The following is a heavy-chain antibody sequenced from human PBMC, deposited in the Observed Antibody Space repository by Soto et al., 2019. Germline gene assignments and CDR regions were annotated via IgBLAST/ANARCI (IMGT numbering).Heavy chain of an antibody. CDR2: INAGNGNT. J-gene: IGHJ4*02. CDR3: ASVGIAAAGPDY. D-gene: IGHD6-13*01. V-gene: IGHV1-3*01. Sequence: GASVKVSCKASGYTFTSYAMHWVRQAPGQRLEWMGWINAGNGNTKYSQKFQGRFTISRDNSKNTLYLQMNSLRAEDTAVYYCASVGIAAAGPDYWGQGTLVTVSS. CDR1: GYTFTSYA.